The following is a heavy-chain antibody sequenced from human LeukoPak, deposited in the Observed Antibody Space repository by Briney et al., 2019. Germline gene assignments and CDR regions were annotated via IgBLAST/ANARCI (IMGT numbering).Heavy chain of an antibody. J-gene: IGHJ4*02. CDR3: AREDAAVLNVDY. V-gene: IGHV1-46*01. CDR1: GYTFTSYY. Sequence: ASVKVSCKASGYTFTSYYMHWVRQAPGQGLEWMGIINPSGGSTSYADKFQGRVTMTRDTSTSTVYMELSSLGSEDTAVYYCAREDAAVLNVDYWGQGTLVTVSS. CDR2: INPSGGST. D-gene: IGHD3-16*01.